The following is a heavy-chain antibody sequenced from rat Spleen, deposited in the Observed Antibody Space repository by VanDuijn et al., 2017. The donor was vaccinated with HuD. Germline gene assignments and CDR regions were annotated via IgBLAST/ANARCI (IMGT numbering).Heavy chain of an antibody. J-gene: IGHJ2*01. CDR2: ISNDGSST. V-gene: IGHV5-29*01. Sequence: EVQLVESGGGLVQPGRSLKLSCAASGFTFSKYGMAWVRQASTKGLEWVATISNDGSSTYYRDSVKVRFTISRDNAKSSLYLQMDSLRSEYTATYYCTTGYYDGYYLVFDYWGQGVMVTVSS. CDR1: GFTFSKYG. D-gene: IGHD1-12*03. CDR3: TTGYYDGYYLVFDY.